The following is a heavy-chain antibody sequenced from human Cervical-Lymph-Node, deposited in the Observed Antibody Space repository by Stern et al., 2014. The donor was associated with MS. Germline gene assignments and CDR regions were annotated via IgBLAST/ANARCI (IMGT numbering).Heavy chain of an antibody. J-gene: IGHJ5*01. CDR3: AKSYSSSWSGWIDS. D-gene: IGHD6-13*01. CDR1: QITFDDYG. Sequence: EVQLVESGGGLVQPGRSLRLSWSASQITFDDYGFHWGRQVPGKGLEWVAGIGWNRATKVYADSVKGRFTIARDNARDSLYLQMNNLTPDDTALYYSAKSYSSSWSGWIDSWGQGILVTVSS. V-gene: IGHV3-9*01. CDR2: IGWNRATK.